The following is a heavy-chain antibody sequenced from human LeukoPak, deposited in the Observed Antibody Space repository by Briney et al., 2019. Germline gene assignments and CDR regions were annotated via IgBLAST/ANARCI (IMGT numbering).Heavy chain of an antibody. V-gene: IGHV3-48*03. Sequence: GGSLRLSCAASGFTFSSYEMNWVRQAPGKGLEWVSYISSSGSTIYYADSVKGRFTISRDNAKNSLYLQMNSLRAEDTAVYYCARRRLQSFAFDYWGQGTLVTVSS. CDR2: ISSSGSTI. CDR3: ARRRLQSFAFDY. J-gene: IGHJ4*02. D-gene: IGHD5-24*01. CDR1: GFTFSSYE.